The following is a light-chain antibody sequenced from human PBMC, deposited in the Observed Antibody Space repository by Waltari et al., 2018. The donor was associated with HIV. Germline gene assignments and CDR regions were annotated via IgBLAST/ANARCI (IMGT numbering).Light chain of an antibody. Sequence: EIVMTQSPATLSVSPRERATLSCRASQSVSSNLAWYQQKPGQAPRLLIYGASTRATGIPARFSGSGSGTEFTLTISSLQSEDFAVYYCQHYNKWPWTFGQGTKVEIK. CDR3: QHYNKWPWT. J-gene: IGKJ1*01. V-gene: IGKV3-15*01. CDR1: QSVSSN. CDR2: GAS.